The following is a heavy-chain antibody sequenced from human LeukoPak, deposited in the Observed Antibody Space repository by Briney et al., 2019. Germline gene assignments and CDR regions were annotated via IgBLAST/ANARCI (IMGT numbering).Heavy chain of an antibody. J-gene: IGHJ4*02. CDR3: ARLSGSRTTPY. CDR1: GGSTRSDSYY. V-gene: IGHV4-31*03. CDR2: IYHSGST. D-gene: IGHD1-26*01. Sequence: SETLSLTCTVSGGSTRSDSYYWTWIRQNPGKGLEWIGFIYHSGSTYYNPSLKSRVTLSVDTSKNQFSLKLSSVTAADTAVYYCARLSGSRTTPYWGQGTLVTVSS.